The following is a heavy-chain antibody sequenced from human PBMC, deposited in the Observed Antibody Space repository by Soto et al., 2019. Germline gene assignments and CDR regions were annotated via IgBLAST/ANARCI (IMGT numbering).Heavy chain of an antibody. D-gene: IGHD4-17*01. Sequence: QVHLQASDPGLVKPSDTLSLTCVVSGGSISSGFWWTWVRQSPGKGLEWLGEVSHSGSTKDNPSLKSRVTFSVDKSNNRFSLYKTSVTAADTGVYYCARVSRTVGLDYWGQGTLVTVSS. J-gene: IGHJ4*02. CDR2: VSHSGST. V-gene: IGHV4-4*02. CDR3: ARVSRTVGLDY. CDR1: GGSISSGFW.